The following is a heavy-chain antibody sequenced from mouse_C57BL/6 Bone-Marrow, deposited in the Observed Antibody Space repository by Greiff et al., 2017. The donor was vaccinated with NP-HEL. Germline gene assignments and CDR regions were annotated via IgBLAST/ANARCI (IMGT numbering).Heavy chain of an antibody. Sequence: QVQLQQSGAELVRPGASVKLSCKASGYTFTDYYINWVKQRPGQGLEWIARIYPGSGNTYYNEKFKGKATLTAEKSSSTAYMQLSSLTSEDSAVYVCARGPTDYFDVWGTGTTVTVSS. J-gene: IGHJ1*03. CDR1: GYTFTDYY. CDR2: IYPGSGNT. V-gene: IGHV1-76*01. CDR3: ARGPTDYFDV.